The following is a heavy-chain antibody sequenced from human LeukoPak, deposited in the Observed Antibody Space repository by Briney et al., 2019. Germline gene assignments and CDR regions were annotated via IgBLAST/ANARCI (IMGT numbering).Heavy chain of an antibody. D-gene: IGHD2-2*01. J-gene: IGHJ4*02. Sequence: PSETLSLTCTVSGGSISSSHFYWGWIRQTPGKGLEWIGSVYDSGGAYHNPSITSRVTISVDVSKNQFSLNLRSVTAADTAVYYCARQGRGCSSSSCYSDWGQGTLVTVSS. V-gene: IGHV4-39*01. CDR2: VYDSGGA. CDR1: GGSISSSHFY. CDR3: ARQGRGCSSSSCYSD.